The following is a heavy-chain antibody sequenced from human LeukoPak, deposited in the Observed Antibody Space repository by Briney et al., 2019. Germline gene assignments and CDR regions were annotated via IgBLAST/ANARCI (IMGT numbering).Heavy chain of an antibody. CDR1: GYTFTSYG. Sequence: ASVKVSCKASGYTFTSYGLNWVRQAPGQGLEWMGWISAYNGNTNYAQKLQGRVTMTTDTSTSTAYMELRSLRSDDTAVYYCARRAVAKDWYFDLWGRGTLVTVSS. CDR2: ISAYNGNT. D-gene: IGHD6-19*01. J-gene: IGHJ2*01. CDR3: ARRAVAKDWYFDL. V-gene: IGHV1-18*01.